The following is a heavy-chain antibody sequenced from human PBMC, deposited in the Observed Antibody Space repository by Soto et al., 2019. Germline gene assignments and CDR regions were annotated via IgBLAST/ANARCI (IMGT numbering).Heavy chain of an antibody. Sequence: ASVPVSCTTSGFTFSSSAVTWVRPARRQRLQWTRWMDLDSANASYAQKLQGRVTMTRNTSISTAYMELSSLRSEDTAVYYCAKDFPTTMVRGVIVGPGFDYWGQGTLVTVSS. D-gene: IGHD3-10*01. J-gene: IGHJ4*02. CDR2: MDLDSANA. CDR1: GFTFSSSA. CDR3: AKDFPTTMVRGVIVGPGFDY. V-gene: IGHV1-8*01.